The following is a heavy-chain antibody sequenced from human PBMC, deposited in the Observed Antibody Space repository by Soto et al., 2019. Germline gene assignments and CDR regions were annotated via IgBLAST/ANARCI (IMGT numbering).Heavy chain of an antibody. V-gene: IGHV4-31*03. D-gene: IGHD3-16*01. Sequence: QVQLQESGPGLVKTSQTLVLTCSVSGGSVSGGGYYWTWIRQHPGKGLEWIGYAYNSRSTFYNPPPKSRVTTAAATSRTHSPMSWTLLTPADTPWNSWGRDGGTGSYRGLFNSWAQGTWVTVSS. CDR3: GRDGGTGSYRGLFNS. CDR2: AYNSRST. J-gene: IGHJ4*02. CDR1: GGSVSGGGYY.